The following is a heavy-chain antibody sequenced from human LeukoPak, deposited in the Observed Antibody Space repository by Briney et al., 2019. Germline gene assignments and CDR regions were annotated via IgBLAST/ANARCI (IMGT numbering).Heavy chain of an antibody. V-gene: IGHV3-7*01. CDR2: KNQDGSEK. Sequence: PGGSLRLFCAASGFTLCDSWMSWVRQAPGKGLEWVANKNQDGSEKDYVDSVKGRCTISRDNARNSLYLQMGSLRAEDTAVYYCATYTHWVAGDVWGQGTTVTVSS. J-gene: IGHJ6*02. CDR1: GFTLCDSW. CDR3: ATYTHWVAGDV. D-gene: IGHD3-16*01.